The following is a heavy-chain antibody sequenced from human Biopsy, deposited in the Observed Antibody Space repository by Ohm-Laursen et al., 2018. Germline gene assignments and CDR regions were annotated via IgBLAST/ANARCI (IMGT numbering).Heavy chain of an antibody. CDR3: VRLLRNYDFVDS. V-gene: IGHV3-9*01. D-gene: IGHD2-21*01. CDR1: GFNFDDSA. J-gene: IGHJ1*01. CDR2: LTWNRGTI. Sequence: SLSLPCAASGFNFDDSAIHWIRQGPGPGLEWVAGLTWNRGTIAYAGSVRGRFIISRDNAKNSLYLQMNNLISEAPALDYWVRLLRNYDFVDSGGQDTRVSVSS.